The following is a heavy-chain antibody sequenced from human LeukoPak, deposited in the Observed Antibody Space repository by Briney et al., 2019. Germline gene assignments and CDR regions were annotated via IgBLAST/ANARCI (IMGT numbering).Heavy chain of an antibody. CDR1: GDSISSGNYY. CDR2: IYSTGST. D-gene: IGHD3-22*01. CDR3: ARVTMGGYYNC. V-gene: IGHV4-61*02. Sequence: SETLSLTCSVSGDSISSGNYYWTWIRQPAGKGLEWIGRIYSTGSTNYNPSLKSRVTISVDTSKNQFSLRLSSVTAADTAVYYCARVTMGGYYNCWGQGTLVTVS. J-gene: IGHJ4*02.